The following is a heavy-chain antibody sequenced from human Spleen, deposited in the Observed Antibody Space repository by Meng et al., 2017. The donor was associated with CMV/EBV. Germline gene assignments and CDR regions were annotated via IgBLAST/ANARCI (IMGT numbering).Heavy chain of an antibody. CDR2: ISSSSNTI. D-gene: IGHD3-10*01. CDR3: ARDRGYYYGMDV. CDR1: GFTFSDYY. V-gene: IGHV3-11*04. Sequence: GGSLRLSCAASGFTFSDYYMSWIRQAPGKGLEWVSYISSSSNTIYYADSVRGRFSVSRDNSKNSLYLQMNSLRTKDTAVYYCARDRGYYYGMDVWGQGTTVTVSS. J-gene: IGHJ6*02.